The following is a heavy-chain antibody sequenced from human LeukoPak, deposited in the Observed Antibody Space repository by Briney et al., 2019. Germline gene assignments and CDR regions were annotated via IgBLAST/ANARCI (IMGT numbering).Heavy chain of an antibody. CDR3: ARIRGNYFPDY. J-gene: IGHJ4*02. V-gene: IGHV4-59*02. Sequence: SETLSLTCAVSGGSVTNYWSWIRQPPGKGLEWIGYIYYSGSTNYNPSLKSRLTISVDTSENQFSLRLSSVTAADTAVYYCARIRGNYFPDYWGQGTLVTVSS. CDR1: GGSVTNY. CDR2: IYYSGST. D-gene: IGHD4-11*01.